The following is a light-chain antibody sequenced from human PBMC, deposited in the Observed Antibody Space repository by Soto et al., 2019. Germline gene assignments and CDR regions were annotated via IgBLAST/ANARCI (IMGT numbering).Light chain of an antibody. CDR3: QQYAT. CDR1: QSVRSN. CDR2: GAS. V-gene: IGKV3-15*01. Sequence: EVELTQSPDILSVSPGETATLSCRASQSVRSNLAWYQQKPGQAPRLLIYGASTRATGIPARFSGSGSGREFTLTISSLQSEDFGLYYCQQYATFGGGTKVEIK. J-gene: IGKJ4*01.